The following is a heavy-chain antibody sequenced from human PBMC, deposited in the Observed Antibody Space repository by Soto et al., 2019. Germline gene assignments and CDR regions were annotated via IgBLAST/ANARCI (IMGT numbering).Heavy chain of an antibody. CDR3: AKDSKRSYSSSWPPGYFQH. D-gene: IGHD6-13*01. Sequence: HPGGSLRLSCAASGFTFSSYAMSWVRQAPGKGLEWVSAISGSGGSTYYADSVKGRFTISRDNSKNTLYLQMNSLRAEDTAVYYCAKDSKRSYSSSWPPGYFQHWGQGTLVTVSS. V-gene: IGHV3-23*01. CDR2: ISGSGGST. CDR1: GFTFSSYA. J-gene: IGHJ1*01.